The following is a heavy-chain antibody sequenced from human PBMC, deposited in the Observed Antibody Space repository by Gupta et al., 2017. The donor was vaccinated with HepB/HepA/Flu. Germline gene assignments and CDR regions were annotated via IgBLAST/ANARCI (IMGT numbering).Heavy chain of an antibody. CDR3: ARPHYYDSSGYYLY. CDR2: INHSGST. V-gene: IGHV4-34*01. CDR1: GGSFSGYY. D-gene: IGHD3-22*01. J-gene: IGHJ4*02. Sequence: QVQLQQWGAGLLKPSETLSLTCAVYGGSFSGYYWSWIRQPPGQGLEWIGEINHSGSTTYNPSLKSRVTISVDTSKNQFSLKLSSVTAADTAVYYCARPHYYDSSGYYLYWGQGTLVTVSS.